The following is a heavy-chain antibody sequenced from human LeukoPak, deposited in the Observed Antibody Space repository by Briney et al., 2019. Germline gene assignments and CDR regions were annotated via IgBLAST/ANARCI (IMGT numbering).Heavy chain of an antibody. J-gene: IGHJ4*02. CDR1: GFTFSSYA. Sequence: GGSLRLSCAASGFTFSSYAMNWVRQAPGRGLEWVSTIVGSGVSTFYADSVKGRFTISRDNSKNTLYLQVNSLRAEDTAVYYCAKDLDLVGATVGYWGQGTLVTVSS. V-gene: IGHV3-23*01. CDR2: IVGSGVST. CDR3: AKDLDLVGATVGY. D-gene: IGHD1-26*01.